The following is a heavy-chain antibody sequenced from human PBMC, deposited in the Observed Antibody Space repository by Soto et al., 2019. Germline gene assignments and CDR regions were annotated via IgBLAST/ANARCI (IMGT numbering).Heavy chain of an antibody. D-gene: IGHD6-6*01. CDR2: ISYDGSNK. V-gene: IGHV3-30-3*01. CDR3: AREVAARPSYYYYGMDV. Sequence: GGSLRLSCAASGFTSSSYAMHWVRQAPGKGLEWVAVISYDGSNKYYADSVKGRFTISRDNSKNTLYLQMDSLRAEDTAVYYCAREVAARPSYYYYGMDVWGQGTTVTVSS. CDR1: GFTSSSYA. J-gene: IGHJ6*02.